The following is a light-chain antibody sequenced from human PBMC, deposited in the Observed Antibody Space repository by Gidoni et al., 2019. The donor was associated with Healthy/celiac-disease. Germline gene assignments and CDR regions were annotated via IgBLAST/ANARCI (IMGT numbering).Light chain of an antibody. Sequence: ELVMTQSPATLSVSPGGGATLYCRASQSGSNILDWYQQKPGQPPRLLIYGASTRAAGSPARCGCSGARTEFTLTISILQSEDFAFYCCQQYNNWLITFXXXTRLEIK. CDR1: QSGSNI. V-gene: IGKV3-15*01. CDR2: GAS. J-gene: IGKJ5*01. CDR3: QQYNNWLIT.